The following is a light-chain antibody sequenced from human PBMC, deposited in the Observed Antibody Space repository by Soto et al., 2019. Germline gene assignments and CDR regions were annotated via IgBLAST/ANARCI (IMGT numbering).Light chain of an antibody. CDR2: EVN. CDR1: SSDVGGYNY. V-gene: IGLV2-8*01. J-gene: IGLJ1*01. CDR3: TSYAGGNNV. Sequence: QSALTQPPSASGSPGQSVTISCTGTSSDVGGYNYVSWYQQNPGKVPKLMIYEVNKRPSGVPDRFSGSKSGNTASLPVYGLQAEDEADYYCTSYAGGNNVFGTGTKVTVL.